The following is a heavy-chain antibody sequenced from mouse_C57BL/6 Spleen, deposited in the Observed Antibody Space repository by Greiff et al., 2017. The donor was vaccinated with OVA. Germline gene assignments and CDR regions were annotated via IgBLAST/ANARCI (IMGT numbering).Heavy chain of an antibody. Sequence: DVQLQESGPGLVKPSPSLTLSCSASGYSFTSCYICYLNRQSPGNQLEWMGYITYDGSNNYNPSLKNRISITRDTSKNQFFLKLNSVTTEDTATYYCARVGVYYDYDGFAYWGQGTLVTVSA. D-gene: IGHD2-4*01. CDR3: ARVGVYYDYDGFAY. CDR1: GYSFTSCYI. V-gene: IGHV3-6*01. J-gene: IGHJ3*01. CDR2: ITYDGSN.